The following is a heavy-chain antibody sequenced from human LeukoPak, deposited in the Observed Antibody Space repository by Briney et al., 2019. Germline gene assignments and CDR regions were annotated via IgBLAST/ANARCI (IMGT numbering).Heavy chain of an antibody. V-gene: IGHV4-4*07. J-gene: IGHJ3*02. D-gene: IGHD3-3*01. Sequence: PSETPSLTCTVSGGSISSFYWSWIRQPAGKGLEWIGRLYTSGSASYNPSLKSRVTISVDTSKNQFSLKLTSVIAADTALYYCARDKDFWSGGFDIWGQGTMVSVSS. CDR1: GGSISSFY. CDR3: ARDKDFWSGGFDI. CDR2: LYTSGSA.